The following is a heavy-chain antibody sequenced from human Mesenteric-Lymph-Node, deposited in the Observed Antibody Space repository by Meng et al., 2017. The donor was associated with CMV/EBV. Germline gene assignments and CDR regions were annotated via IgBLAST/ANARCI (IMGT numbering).Heavy chain of an antibody. V-gene: IGHV3-23*01. CDR2: ISDSGGST. J-gene: IGHJ4*02. CDR3: AKDGCSSTSCYKIPYYFDY. Sequence: GGSLRLSCAASGFTFSNYAMSWVRQAPGKGLEWVSGISDSGGSTNYADSVKGRFTISRDNSRNTLYLQMNSLRAEDTAVYYCAKDGCSSTSCYKIPYYFDYWGQGALVTVS. CDR1: GFTFSNYA. D-gene: IGHD2-2*02.